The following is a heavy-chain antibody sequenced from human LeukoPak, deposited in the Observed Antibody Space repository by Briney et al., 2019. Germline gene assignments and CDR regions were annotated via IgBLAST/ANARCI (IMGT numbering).Heavy chain of an antibody. CDR2: ISSSGSTI. D-gene: IGHD6-19*01. CDR1: GFTFSSYE. V-gene: IGHV3-48*03. J-gene: IGHJ3*02. Sequence: GGSLRLSCAASGFTFSSYEMNWVRQAPGKGLEWVSYISSSGSTIYYADSVKGRFTISRDNTKNSLYLQMNSLRAEDMAFYYCAKDGSSGWDDAFDIWGQGTMVTVSS. CDR3: AKDGSSGWDDAFDI.